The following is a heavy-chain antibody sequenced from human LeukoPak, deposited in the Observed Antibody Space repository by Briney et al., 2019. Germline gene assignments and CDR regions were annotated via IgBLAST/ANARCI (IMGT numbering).Heavy chain of an antibody. CDR3: AREPEYFDY. Sequence: PGRSLTLSCAASGFSFSNSGMHWVRQAPGKGLEWVAVIWYDGSKKLYADSVKGRFTISRDNSDSTLYLQMNSLRAEDTAVYYCAREPEYFDYWGQGALVTVSS. D-gene: IGHD1-14*01. CDR1: GFSFSNSG. J-gene: IGHJ4*02. CDR2: IWYDGSKK. V-gene: IGHV3-33*01.